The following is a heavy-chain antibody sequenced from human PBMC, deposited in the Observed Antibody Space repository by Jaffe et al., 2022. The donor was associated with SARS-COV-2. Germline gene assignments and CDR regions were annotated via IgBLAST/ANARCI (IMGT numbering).Heavy chain of an antibody. CDR2: IKQDGSEK. CDR3: ARDPIAAAGPYYFDY. J-gene: IGHJ4*02. D-gene: IGHD6-13*01. Sequence: EVQLVESGGGLVQPGGSLRLSCAASGFTFSSYWMSWVRQAPGKGLEWVANIKQDGSEKYYVDSVKGRFTISRDNAKNSLYLQMNSLRAEDTAVYYCARDPIAAAGPYYFDYWGQGTLVTVSS. V-gene: IGHV3-7*01. CDR1: GFTFSSYW.